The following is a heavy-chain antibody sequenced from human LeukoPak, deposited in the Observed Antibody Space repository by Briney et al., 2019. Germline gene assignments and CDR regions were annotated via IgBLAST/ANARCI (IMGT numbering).Heavy chain of an antibody. CDR2: IYYSGST. V-gene: IGHV4-59*08. CDR1: GGSISSYY. D-gene: IGHD1-26*01. Sequence: SETLSLTCTVSGGSISSYYWSWIRQPPGKGLEWIGYIYYSGSTNYNPSLKSRVTISVDTSKNQFSLKLSSVTAADTAVYYCARHGLGYSGEIDYWGQGTLVTVSS. J-gene: IGHJ4*02. CDR3: ARHGLGYSGEIDY.